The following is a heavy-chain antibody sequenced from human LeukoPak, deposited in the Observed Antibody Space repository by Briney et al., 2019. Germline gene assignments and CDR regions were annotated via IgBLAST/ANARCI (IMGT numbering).Heavy chain of an antibody. V-gene: IGHV3-30*04. J-gene: IGHJ4*02. CDR3: AGGHATDY. CDR2: ISYDGSNK. CDR1: GFTFSSYA. Sequence: GRSLRLSCAASGFTFSSYAMHWVRQAPGKGLEWVAVISYDGSNKYYADSVKGRFTISRDNSKNTLYLQMNSLRAEDTAVYYCAGGHATDYWGQGTLVTVSS.